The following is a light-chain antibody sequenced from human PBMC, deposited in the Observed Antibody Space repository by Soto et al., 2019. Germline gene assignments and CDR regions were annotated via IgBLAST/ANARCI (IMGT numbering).Light chain of an antibody. CDR1: QSLSGW. CDR3: LQYNSLYT. CDR2: KTS. Sequence: DIQMTQSPSTLSASVGDSVTTTCRASQSLSGWLAWYQQKPGKAPKLLSYKTSTLESGVPSRCSGGGSGTQFTLTITSLQPDDFATYYCLQYNSLYTFGQGTRLEI. J-gene: IGKJ5*01. V-gene: IGKV1-5*03.